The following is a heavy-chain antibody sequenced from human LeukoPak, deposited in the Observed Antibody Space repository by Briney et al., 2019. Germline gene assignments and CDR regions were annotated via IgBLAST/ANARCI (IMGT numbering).Heavy chain of an antibody. J-gene: IGHJ4*02. CDR1: GFTVSSNY. CDR3: AKDYPRDYYDSSGYWSY. V-gene: IGHV3-66*02. Sequence: GGSLRLSCAASGFTVSSNYMSWVRQAPGKGLEWVSVIYSGGSTYYADSVKGRSTISRDNSKNTLYLQMNSLRAEDTAVYYCAKDYPRDYYDSSGYWSYWGQGTLVTVSS. CDR2: IYSGGST. D-gene: IGHD3-22*01.